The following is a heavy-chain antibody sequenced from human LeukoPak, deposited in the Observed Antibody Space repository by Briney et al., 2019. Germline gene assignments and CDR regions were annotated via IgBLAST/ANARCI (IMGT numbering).Heavy chain of an antibody. D-gene: IGHD6-13*01. CDR3: AKDFWYSSSWSYHFFDS. CDR2: VSGGGDST. Sequence: GGSLRLSCAASGFTFNNYAMSWVRQAPGKGLECVSTVSGGGDSTYYADSVKGRFTISRDNSQNTLFLQMNSLRAEDTAVYYCAKDFWYSSSWSYHFFDSWGQGKLVTVSS. V-gene: IGHV3-23*01. J-gene: IGHJ4*02. CDR1: GFTFNNYA.